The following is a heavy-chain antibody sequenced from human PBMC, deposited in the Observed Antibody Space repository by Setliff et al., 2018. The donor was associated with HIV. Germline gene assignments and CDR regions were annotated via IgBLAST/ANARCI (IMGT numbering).Heavy chain of an antibody. CDR2: VNHGGET. Sequence: SETLSLTCTVSNGSFSGYFWHWIRQAPGRGLEWIGAVNHGGETNYNPSLESRATISADTSKRQFALALSSVTAADTAVYYCARAPTLFGVEYYYYFGMDVWGQGTTVTVSS. D-gene: IGHD3-3*01. V-gene: IGHV4-34*01. J-gene: IGHJ6*02. CDR3: ARAPTLFGVEYYYYFGMDV. CDR1: NGSFSGYF.